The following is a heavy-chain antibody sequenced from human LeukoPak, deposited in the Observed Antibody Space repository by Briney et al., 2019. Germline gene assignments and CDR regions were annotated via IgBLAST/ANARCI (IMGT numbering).Heavy chain of an antibody. V-gene: IGHV4-61*01. Sequence: SQTLSLTCTVSGGSISSGSYYWSWIRQPPGKGLEWIGYIYYSGSTNYNPSLKSRVTISVDTSKNQFSLKLSSVTAADTAVYYCARDDSSGWELFDYWGQGTLVTVSS. D-gene: IGHD6-19*01. CDR2: IYYSGST. CDR3: ARDDSSGWELFDY. J-gene: IGHJ4*02. CDR1: GGSISSGSYY.